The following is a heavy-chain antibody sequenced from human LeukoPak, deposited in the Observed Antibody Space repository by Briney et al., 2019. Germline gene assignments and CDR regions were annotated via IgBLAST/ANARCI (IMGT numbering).Heavy chain of an antibody. D-gene: IGHD3-16*01. J-gene: IGHJ5*02. Sequence: SETLSLTCSVSGDSISSFFWTWIRQPAGKGLEWIGRVYTSATTNYNPSLKSRVTMSVDTSKSEVSLSLASVTAADTAVYYCARGGQWFDPWGPGTLVIVSS. V-gene: IGHV4-4*07. CDR1: GDSISSFF. CDR2: VYTSATT. CDR3: ARGGQWFDP.